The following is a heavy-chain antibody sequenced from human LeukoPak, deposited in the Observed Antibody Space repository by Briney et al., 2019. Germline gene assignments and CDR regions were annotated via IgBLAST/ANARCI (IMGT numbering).Heavy chain of an antibody. CDR3: ARVNYGSATKEDY. V-gene: IGHV4-31*03. CDR1: GGSISSGGYF. CDR2: IYYSGSA. J-gene: IGHJ4*02. Sequence: PSQTLSLTCSVSGGSISSGGYFWSWIRQHPGKGLEWIGYIYYSGSAYYNPSLKSRVTISVDTSENQFSLKLSSVTAADTAVYYCARVNYGSATKEDYWGQGTLVTVSS. D-gene: IGHD3-10*01.